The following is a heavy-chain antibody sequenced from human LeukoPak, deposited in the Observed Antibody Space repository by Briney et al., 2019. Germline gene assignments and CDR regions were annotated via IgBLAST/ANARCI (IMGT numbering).Heavy chain of an antibody. J-gene: IGHJ6*03. CDR2: IYYSGSS. V-gene: IGHV4-59*01. Sequence: PSETLSLTCNVSGGSISGYHWSWIRQPPGKGLEWLGYIYYSGSSNYNPSLKSRVTISADTSKNQFSLKLSSVTAADTAVYYCARVPRSYYYYYYMDVWDKGTTVTVSS. CDR1: GGSISGYH. CDR3: ARVPRSYYYYYYMDV.